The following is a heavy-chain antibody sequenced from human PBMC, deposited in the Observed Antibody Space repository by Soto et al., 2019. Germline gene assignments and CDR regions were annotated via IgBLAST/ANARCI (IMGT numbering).Heavy chain of an antibody. J-gene: IGHJ4*02. V-gene: IGHV1-18*01. CDR1: GYTFTSYG. CDR3: ARKGIGAPVDY. Sequence: QVQLVQSGAEVKKPGASVKVACKASGYTFTSYGVTWVRQAPGQGLEWMAWISANNGNTHYAQMVQARVTVSTDTTTCTTYMALRRLTSDAAAVYYCARKGIGAPVDYWGEGTLVPVSS. D-gene: IGHD6-13*01. CDR2: ISANNGNT.